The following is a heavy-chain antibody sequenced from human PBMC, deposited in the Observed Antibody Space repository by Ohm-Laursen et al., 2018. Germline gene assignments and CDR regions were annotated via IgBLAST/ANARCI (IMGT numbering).Heavy chain of an antibody. CDR2: ISSSSSYI. J-gene: IGHJ4*02. CDR1: GFTFSSCS. Sequence: GSLRLSCSASGFTFSSCSMNWVRQAPGKGLEWVSSISSSSSYIYYADSVKGRFTISRDNAKNSLYLQMNSLRAEDTAVYYCARDRVGYSSGWFGLGYGFGYWGQGTLVTVSS. D-gene: IGHD6-19*01. CDR3: ARDRVGYSSGWFGLGYGFGY. V-gene: IGHV3-21*01.